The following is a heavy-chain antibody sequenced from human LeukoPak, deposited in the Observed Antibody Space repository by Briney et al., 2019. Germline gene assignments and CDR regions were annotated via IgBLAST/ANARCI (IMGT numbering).Heavy chain of an antibody. D-gene: IGHD3-3*01. CDR1: EFTVSSTY. J-gene: IGHJ3*02. CDR3: ARDRRSGLGHAFDI. CDR2: IYPGGNA. Sequence: GGSLRLSCAASEFTVSSTYITWLRQAPGKGLEWVSVIYPGGNALYADSVKGRFTISRDISKNIVYLQIDNLRVEDTAVYYCARDRRSGLGHAFDIWGQGTVVTVSS. V-gene: IGHV3-53*01.